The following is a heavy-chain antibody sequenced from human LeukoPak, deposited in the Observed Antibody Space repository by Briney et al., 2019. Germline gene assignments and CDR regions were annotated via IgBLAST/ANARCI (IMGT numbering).Heavy chain of an antibody. CDR2: IYTSGST. CDR3: ARNSCSGGSCYDNRGYFDY. D-gene: IGHD2-15*01. J-gene: IGHJ4*02. V-gene: IGHV4-61*02. CDR1: GDSISSGSYY. Sequence: SQTLSLTCTVSGDSISSGSYYWSWIRQPAGKGLEWIGRIYTSGSTNYNPSLKSRVTISVDTSKNQFSLKLSSVTAADTAVYFCARNSCSGGSCYDNRGYFDYWGQGTLVTVSS.